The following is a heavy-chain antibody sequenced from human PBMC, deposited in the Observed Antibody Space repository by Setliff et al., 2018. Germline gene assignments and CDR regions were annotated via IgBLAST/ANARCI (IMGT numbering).Heavy chain of an antibody. V-gene: IGHV1-3*01. J-gene: IGHJ4*02. CDR2: INGGNGNT. CDR1: GYSFSTYA. Sequence: ASVKVSCKASGYSFSTYAMHWVRQAPGQRLEWMGWINGGNGNTKYSQKFQGRITITRDTSASSAYMEMSSLRSEDTAVYYCARDREYCSRTSCYIDYWGQGALVTVSS. D-gene: IGHD2-2*02. CDR3: ARDREYCSRTSCYIDY.